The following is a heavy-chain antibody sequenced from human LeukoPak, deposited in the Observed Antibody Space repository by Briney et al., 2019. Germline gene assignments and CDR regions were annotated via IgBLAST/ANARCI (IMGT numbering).Heavy chain of an antibody. D-gene: IGHD3-3*01. CDR3: AKDHYWSIDY. Sequence: GGSLRLSCAASGFDFSSNWMHWVRHAPGQGLVWVSRSKGDGISTNYADSVKGRFTISRDIAKNTLYLQMNSLRAEDTGVYYCAKDHYWSIDYWGRGTLVTVSS. J-gene: IGHJ4*02. CDR2: SKGDGIST. CDR1: GFDFSSNW. V-gene: IGHV3-74*01.